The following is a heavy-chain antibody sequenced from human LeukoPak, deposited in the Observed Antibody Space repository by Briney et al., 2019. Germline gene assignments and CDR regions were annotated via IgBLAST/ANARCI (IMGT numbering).Heavy chain of an antibody. CDR3: ARDFGLLDY. D-gene: IGHD3-10*01. V-gene: IGHV4-4*07. J-gene: IGHJ4*02. CDR1: GASISSYY. Sequence: PSETLSLNCSVSGASISSYYWNWIRQPAGKGLEWIGRIYISGDNNYNTSLKSRVTMSVDTSKNQFSLRLSSVTAADTAVYYCARDFGLLDYWGQGTLVTV. CDR2: IYISGDN.